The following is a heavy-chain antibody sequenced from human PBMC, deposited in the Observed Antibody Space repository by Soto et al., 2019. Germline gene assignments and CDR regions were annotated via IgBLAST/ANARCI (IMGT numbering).Heavy chain of an antibody. CDR3: AHRILRTVFGLVTTTAIYFDF. CDR2: LYCDDDK. D-gene: IGHD3-3*01. J-gene: IGHJ4*02. CDR1: GFSLTTSGVG. Sequence: QITLNESGPTVVKPAETLTLTCTFSGFSLTTSGVGVGWIRQSPGKAPEWLALLYCDDDKRYSASLKSRLTINKGTSKYQVDLTIARVQQADTATYYCAHRILRTVFGLVTTTAIYFDFWGQGTPVVVSS. V-gene: IGHV2-5*02.